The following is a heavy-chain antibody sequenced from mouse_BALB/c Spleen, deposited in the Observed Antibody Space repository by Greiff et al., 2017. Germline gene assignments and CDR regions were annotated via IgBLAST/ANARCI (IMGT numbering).Heavy chain of an antibody. CDR3: TRPLYPGYAMDY. D-gene: IGHD2-1*01. CDR1: GFTFSNYW. Sequence: EVKVVESGGGLVQPGGSMKLSCVASGFTFSNYWMNWVRQSPEKGLEWVAEIRLKSNNYATHYAESVKGRFTISRDDSKSSVYLQMNNLRAEDTGIYYCTRPLYPGYAMDYWGQGTSVTVSS. CDR2: IRLKSNNYAT. J-gene: IGHJ4*01. V-gene: IGHV6-6*02.